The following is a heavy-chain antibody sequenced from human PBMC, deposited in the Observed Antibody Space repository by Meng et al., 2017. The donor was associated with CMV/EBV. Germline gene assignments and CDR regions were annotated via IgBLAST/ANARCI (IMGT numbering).Heavy chain of an antibody. Sequence: GESLKISCAASGFTFSSYSMNWVRQAPGKGLEWVSSISSSSSYIYYADPAKGRFTISRDNAKNSLYLQMNSLRAEDTAVYYCARGESGDLLWFGSSYPAGFDPWGQGTLVTVSS. J-gene: IGHJ5*02. CDR3: ARGESGDLLWFGSSYPAGFDP. V-gene: IGHV3-21*01. CDR2: ISSSSSYI. D-gene: IGHD3-10*01. CDR1: GFTFSSYS.